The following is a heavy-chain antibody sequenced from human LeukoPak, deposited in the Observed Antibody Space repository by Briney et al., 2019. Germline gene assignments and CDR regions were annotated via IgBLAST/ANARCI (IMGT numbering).Heavy chain of an antibody. CDR1: GGTFSSYA. Sequence: ASVKVSCKASGGTFSSYAISWVRQAPGQGLEWMGRIIPILGIANYAQKFQGRDTITADKSTSTAYMELSSLRSEDTAVYYCARGVVVPAAIVAWFDPWGQGTLVTVSS. D-gene: IGHD2-2*01. J-gene: IGHJ5*02. V-gene: IGHV1-69*04. CDR2: IIPILGIA. CDR3: ARGVVVPAAIVAWFDP.